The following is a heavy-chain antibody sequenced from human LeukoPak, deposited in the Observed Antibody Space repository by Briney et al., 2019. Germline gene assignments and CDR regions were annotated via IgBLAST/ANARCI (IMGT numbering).Heavy chain of an antibody. J-gene: IGHJ4*02. CDR1: GFTFSSYG. CDR3: ARGGLHIVVVTALDY. D-gene: IGHD2-21*02. V-gene: IGHV3-30*03. Sequence: GGSLRLSCAASGFTFSSYGMHWVRQAPGKGLEWVAVISYDGSNKYYADSVKGRFTISRDNSKNTLYLQMNSLRAEDTAVYYCARGGLHIVVVTALDYWSQGTLVTVSS. CDR2: ISYDGSNK.